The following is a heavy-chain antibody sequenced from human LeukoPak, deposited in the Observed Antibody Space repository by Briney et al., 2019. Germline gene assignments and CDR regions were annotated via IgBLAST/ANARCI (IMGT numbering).Heavy chain of an antibody. CDR2: IYSGGST. CDR3: ARALVGYNWNYVNDHHYYYMDV. Sequence: PGGSLRLSCAASGFTVSSNYMSWVRQAPGKGLEWVSVIYSGGSTYYADSVKGRFTISRDNSKNTLYLQMNSLRAEDTAVYYCARALVGYNWNYVNDHHYYYMDVWGKGTTVTVSS. V-gene: IGHV3-66*01. D-gene: IGHD1-7*01. J-gene: IGHJ6*03. CDR1: GFTVSSNY.